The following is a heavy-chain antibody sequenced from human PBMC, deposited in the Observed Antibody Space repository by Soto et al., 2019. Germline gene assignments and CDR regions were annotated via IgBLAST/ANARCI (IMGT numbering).Heavy chain of an antibody. CDR1: CASISYYI. V-gene: IGHV4-59*12. Sequence: EALALTSAVSCASISYYICCWRRPPPGKGMEWIGYIYYSGSTYYNPSLKSRVTISVDTSKNQFSLKLSSVTAADTAVYYCASLVGATNTAFDYWGQGTLVTVSS. J-gene: IGHJ4*02. CDR2: IYYSGST. D-gene: IGHD1-26*01. CDR3: ASLVGATNTAFDY.